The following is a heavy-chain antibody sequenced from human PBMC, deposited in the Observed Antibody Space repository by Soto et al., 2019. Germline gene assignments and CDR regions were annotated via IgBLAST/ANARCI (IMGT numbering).Heavy chain of an antibody. CDR2: INPSGGST. V-gene: IGHV1-46*01. J-gene: IGHJ4*02. Sequence: ASVKVSCKASGYTFTSYYMHWVRQAPGQGLEWMGIINPSGGSTSYAQKFQGRVTMTRDTSTSTVYMELSSLKTEETAVYYCIRMATGYYYDYWGQGALVTVSS. D-gene: IGHD5-12*01. CDR1: GYTFTSYY. CDR3: IRMATGYYYDY.